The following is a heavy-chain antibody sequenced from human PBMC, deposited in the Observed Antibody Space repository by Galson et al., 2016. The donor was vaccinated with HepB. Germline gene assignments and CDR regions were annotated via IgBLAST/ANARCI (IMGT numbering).Heavy chain of an antibody. CDR3: SRGDIMVRGPNVY. J-gene: IGHJ4*02. V-gene: IGHV1-2*04. CDR1: GYSFTGYY. D-gene: IGHD3-10*01. Sequence: SVKVSCKASGYSFTGYYMHWLRQAPGQGLEWMGWINPNNGVTNYAQKFQGWVTLTRDTSISIGYMELSRLRSDDTAVYYCSRGDIMVRGPNVYWGQGTLVTVSS. CDR2: INPNNGVT.